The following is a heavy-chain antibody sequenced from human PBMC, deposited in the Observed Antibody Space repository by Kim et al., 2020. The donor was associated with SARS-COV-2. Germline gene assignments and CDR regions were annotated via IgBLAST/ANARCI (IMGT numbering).Heavy chain of an antibody. CDR3: ARGRGSSSWYPYYYYGMDV. CDR1: GGSFSGYY. CDR2: INHSGST. Sequence: SETLSLTCAVYGGSFSGYYWNWIHQPPGKGLEWIGEINHSGSTNYNPSLKSRVTISVDTSKNQFSLKLSSVTAADTAVYYCARGRGSSSWYPYYYYGMDV. V-gene: IGHV4-34*01. J-gene: IGHJ6*01. D-gene: IGHD6-13*01.